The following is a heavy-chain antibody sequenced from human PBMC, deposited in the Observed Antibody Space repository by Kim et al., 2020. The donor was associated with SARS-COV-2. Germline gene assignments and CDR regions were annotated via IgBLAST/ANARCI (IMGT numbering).Heavy chain of an antibody. CDR3: ASNLKWPLDY. Sequence: SETLSLTCAVYGGSFSGYYWSWIRQPPGKGLEWIGEINHSGSTNYNPSLKSRVTISVDTSKNQFSLNLSSVTAADTAVYYCASNLKWPLDYWGQGTLVTVSS. V-gene: IGHV4-34*01. D-gene: IGHD5-12*01. CDR2: INHSGST. CDR1: GGSFSGYY. J-gene: IGHJ4*02.